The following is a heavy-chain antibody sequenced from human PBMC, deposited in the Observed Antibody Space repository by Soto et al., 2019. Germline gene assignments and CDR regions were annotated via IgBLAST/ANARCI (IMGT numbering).Heavy chain of an antibody. Sequence: QVQLVESGGGVIQPGRSLRLSCAASGFTLRLHAMHWVRQAPGKGLEWVAQIWYDGSNKYYTDSVKGRFTVSRDDFKNTVFLQMDSLRAEDTAVYYCARDGPQQTPYALDVWGQGTTVIVSS. V-gene: IGHV3-33*08. CDR1: GFTLRLHA. CDR2: IWYDGSNK. CDR3: ARDGPQQTPYALDV. D-gene: IGHD6-13*01. J-gene: IGHJ6*02.